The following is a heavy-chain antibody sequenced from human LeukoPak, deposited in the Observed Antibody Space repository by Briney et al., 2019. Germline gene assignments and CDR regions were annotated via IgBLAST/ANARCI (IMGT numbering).Heavy chain of an antibody. J-gene: IGHJ4*02. CDR3: ARTRGSIAVAQAFDY. D-gene: IGHD6-19*01. CDR2: ISYDGSNK. Sequence: GRSLRLSCAASGFTFSSHAMHWVRQAPGKGLEWVAVISYDGSNKYYADSVKGRFTISRDNSKNTLYLQMNSLRAEDTAVYYCARTRGSIAVAQAFDYWGQGTLVTVSS. V-gene: IGHV3-30-3*01. CDR1: GFTFSSHA.